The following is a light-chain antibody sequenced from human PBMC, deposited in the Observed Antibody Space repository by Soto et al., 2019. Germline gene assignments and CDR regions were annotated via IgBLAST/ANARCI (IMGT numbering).Light chain of an antibody. Sequence: QSVLTQPASVSGSPGQSITISCTGTSSDVGSYNLVSWYQQHPGKAPKLMIYEVSKRPSGVSNRFSGSKSGNTASLTISGLQAEDEADDYCCSDAGSSTYVFGTGTKLTVL. V-gene: IGLV2-23*02. J-gene: IGLJ1*01. CDR1: SSDVGSYNL. CDR2: EVS. CDR3: CSDAGSSTYV.